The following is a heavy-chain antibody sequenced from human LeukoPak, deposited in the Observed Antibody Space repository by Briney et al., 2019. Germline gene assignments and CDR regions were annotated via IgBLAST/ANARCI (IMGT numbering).Heavy chain of an antibody. V-gene: IGHV1-18*01. D-gene: IGHD5-18*01. Sequence: ASVKVSCKASGYTFTSYGISWVRQAPGQGLEWMGWISAYNGNTNYAQKLQGRVTMTRDTSTSTVYMELSSLRSEDTAVYYCARDLGIQLYNWFDPWGQGTLVTVSS. J-gene: IGHJ5*02. CDR3: ARDLGIQLYNWFDP. CDR2: ISAYNGNT. CDR1: GYTFTSYG.